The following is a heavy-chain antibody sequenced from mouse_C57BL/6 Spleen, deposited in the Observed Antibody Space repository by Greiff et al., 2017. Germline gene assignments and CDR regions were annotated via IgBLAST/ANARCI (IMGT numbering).Heavy chain of an antibody. CDR2: INPYNGYT. J-gene: IGHJ4*01. CDR1: GYSFAGYF. Sequence: VQLKQSGPALVNPGASVKISCRASGYSFAGYFLSWVPQSHGQSLSWIGRINPYNGYTFYTTKFKGKATLTVDKSSSTAHMELLSLTSEDFAVYYCARLCYGNTYYYAMDDWGKGTSVTVSS. D-gene: IGHD2-1*01. V-gene: IGHV1-37*01. CDR3: ARLCYGNTYYYAMDD.